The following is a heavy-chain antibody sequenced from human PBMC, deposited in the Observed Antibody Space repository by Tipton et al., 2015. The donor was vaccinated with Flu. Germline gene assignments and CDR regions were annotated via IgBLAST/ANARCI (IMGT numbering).Heavy chain of an antibody. CDR3: AKEEGYCSSTSCQITYYYYGMDV. Sequence: GSLRLSCAASGFTFSSYGMHWVRQAPGKGLEWVAFIRYDGSNKYYADSVKGRFTISRDNSKNTLYLQMNSLRAEDTAVYYCAKEEGYCSSTSCQITYYYYGMDVWCQWTTATVSS. V-gene: IGHV3-30*02. J-gene: IGHJ6*02. CDR1: GFTFSSYG. CDR2: IRYDGSNK. D-gene: IGHD2-2*01.